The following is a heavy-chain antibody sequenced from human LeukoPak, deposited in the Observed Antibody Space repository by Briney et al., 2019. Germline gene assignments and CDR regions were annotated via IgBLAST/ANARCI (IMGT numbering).Heavy chain of an antibody. CDR3: ARFSNDHGVKFDY. J-gene: IGHJ4*02. CDR2: IYYSGST. V-gene: IGHV4-59*12. CDR1: GGSISSYY. D-gene: IGHD4-17*01. Sequence: PSETLSLTCTVSGGSISSYYWSWIRQPPGKGLEWIGYIYYSGSTNYNLSLKSRVTISVDTSKNQFPLKLDSVTAADTAVYYCARFSNDHGVKFDYWGQGTLVTVSS.